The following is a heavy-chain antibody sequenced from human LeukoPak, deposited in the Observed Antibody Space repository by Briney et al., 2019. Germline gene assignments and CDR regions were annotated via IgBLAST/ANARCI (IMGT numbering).Heavy chain of an antibody. J-gene: IGHJ4*02. CDR3: ARLTSGYYVSN. CDR2: IYSSGST. V-gene: IGHV4-39*01. D-gene: IGHD3-22*01. Sequence: PSETLSLTCNVSGVSISSSSYYWGWIRQPPGKGLEWIGSIYSSGSTYYNSSLKSRVTISIDTSKNQFSLKLSSVTAADTAVYYCARLTSGYYVSNWGQGTLVTVSS. CDR1: GVSISSSSYY.